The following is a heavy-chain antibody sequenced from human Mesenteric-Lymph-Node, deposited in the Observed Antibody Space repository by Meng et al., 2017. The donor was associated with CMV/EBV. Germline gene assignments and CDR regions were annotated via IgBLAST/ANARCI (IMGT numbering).Heavy chain of an antibody. CDR3: ARDLGVGPYTTGWAHYFDS. D-gene: IGHD6-19*01. CDR1: GFNFSAYA. J-gene: IGHJ4*02. V-gene: IGHV3-21*06. CDR2: ISSGSTYI. Sequence: GESLKISCSASGFNFSAYAMNWVRQPPGKGLEWVSSISSGSTYIYYADSVKGRFTISRDNAKSSLYLDMRSLTLDDTAIYFCARDLGVGPYTTGWAHYFDSWGPGTLVTVSS.